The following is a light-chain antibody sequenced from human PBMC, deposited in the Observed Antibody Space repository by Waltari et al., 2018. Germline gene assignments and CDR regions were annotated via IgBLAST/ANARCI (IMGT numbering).Light chain of an antibody. CDR1: RNVLSSSNNKNY. V-gene: IGKV4-1*01. CDR3: QQYYSTPLT. Sequence: SQNSLAVPLGGGAPPTSNSIRNVLSSSNNKNYLAWYQQKPGQPPKLLIYWASTRESGVPARFTGSGSGTDFTLTISSLQAEDVAVYYCQQYYSTPLTFGGGTKVEIK. CDR2: WAS. J-gene: IGKJ4*01.